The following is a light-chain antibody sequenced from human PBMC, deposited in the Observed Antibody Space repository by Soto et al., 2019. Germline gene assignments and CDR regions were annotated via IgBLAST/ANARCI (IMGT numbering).Light chain of an antibody. V-gene: IGKV1-9*01. CDR1: QGINSY. Sequence: EIHLTQSPSFLSASVGDRVTITCRASQGINSYLAWYQQKPGKAPKLVIYAASTLPSGVPTRFRGSVSGTEFTLTISSLQPEDFATYHCQQLDNYPITFGQGTRLEIK. CDR3: QQLDNYPIT. J-gene: IGKJ5*01. CDR2: AAS.